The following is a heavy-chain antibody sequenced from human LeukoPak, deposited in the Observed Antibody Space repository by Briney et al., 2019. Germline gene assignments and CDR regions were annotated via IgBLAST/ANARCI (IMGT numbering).Heavy chain of an antibody. Sequence: GGSLRLSCAASGFTFSSYWMSWVRQAPGKGLEWVANIKQDGSEKYYVDSVKGRSTISRDNAKNSLYLQMNSLRAEDTAVYYCARDHIAAAGTPYFDYWGQGTLVTVSS. V-gene: IGHV3-7*01. D-gene: IGHD6-13*01. CDR1: GFTFSSYW. CDR2: IKQDGSEK. CDR3: ARDHIAAAGTPYFDY. J-gene: IGHJ4*02.